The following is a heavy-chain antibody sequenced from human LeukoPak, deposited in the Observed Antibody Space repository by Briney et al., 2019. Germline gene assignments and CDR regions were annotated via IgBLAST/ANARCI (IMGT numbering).Heavy chain of an antibody. CDR3: ARHLRSAEYSYGYAYYYYYMDV. CDR2: IYYSGSP. D-gene: IGHD5-18*01. V-gene: IGHV4-39*01. CDR1: GGSLSGYY. Sequence: SGTLSLTCAVYGGSLSGYYWSWIRQSPGKGLEWIGSIYYSGSPYYNPSLKSRATISVDTSKNQVSLKLSSVTAADTAVFYCARHLRSAEYSYGYAYYYYYMDVWGKGTTVTISS. J-gene: IGHJ6*03.